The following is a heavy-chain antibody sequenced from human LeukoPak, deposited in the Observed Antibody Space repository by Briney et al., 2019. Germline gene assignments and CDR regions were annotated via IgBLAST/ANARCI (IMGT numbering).Heavy chain of an antibody. J-gene: IGHJ6*02. CDR2: IYYSGST. Sequence: SETLSLTCTVSGGSISSYYWGWIRQPPGKGLEWVGFIYYSGSTNYNPSLKSRVTISVDTSKNQFSLKLSSVTAADTAVYYCARQTGNFWPMNVWGQGTTVTVSS. CDR1: GGSISSYY. D-gene: IGHD3-3*01. V-gene: IGHV4-59*01. CDR3: ARQTGNFWPMNV.